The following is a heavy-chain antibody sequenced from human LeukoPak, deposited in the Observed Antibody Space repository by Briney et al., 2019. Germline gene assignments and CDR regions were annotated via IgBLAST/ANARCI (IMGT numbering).Heavy chain of an antibody. J-gene: IGHJ6*03. CDR2: ISAYNGNT. D-gene: IGHD3-22*01. CDR3: ARDSYYYDSSGWYYYYYYYMDV. V-gene: IGHV1-18*01. Sequence: ASVKVSCKASGYTFTSYGISWVRQAPGQGLEWVGWISAYNGNTNYAQKLQGRVTMTTDTSTSTAYMELRSLRSDDTAVYYCARDSYYYDSSGWYYYYYYYMDVWGKGTTVTISS. CDR1: GYTFTSYG.